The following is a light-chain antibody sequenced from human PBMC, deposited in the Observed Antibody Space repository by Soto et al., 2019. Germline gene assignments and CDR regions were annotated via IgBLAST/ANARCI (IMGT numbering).Light chain of an antibody. CDR3: QQYGSSLP. J-gene: IGKJ1*01. V-gene: IGKV3-20*01. CDR2: GAS. CDR1: QSVSSSY. Sequence: EIVLTQSPGTLSLSPGERATLSCRASQSVSSSYLAWYQQKPGQAPRLLIYGASRRATGIPDRFSGSGSGTDFTVTISRLEPEDVAVYYCQQYGSSLPFGQGTKVEIK.